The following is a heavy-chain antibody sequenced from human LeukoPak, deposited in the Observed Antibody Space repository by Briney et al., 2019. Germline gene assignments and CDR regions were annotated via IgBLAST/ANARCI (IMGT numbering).Heavy chain of an antibody. CDR2: ISSSSSYI. D-gene: IGHD4-17*01. CDR1: GFTFSSYS. V-gene: IGHV3-21*01. Sequence: GGSLRLSCAASGFTFSSYSMNWVRQAPGKGLEWVSSISSSSSYIYYADSVKGRFTISRDNAKNSLYLQMNSLRAEDTAVYYCARGANYGDYLTDYWGQGTLVTVSS. CDR3: ARGANYGDYLTDY. J-gene: IGHJ4*02.